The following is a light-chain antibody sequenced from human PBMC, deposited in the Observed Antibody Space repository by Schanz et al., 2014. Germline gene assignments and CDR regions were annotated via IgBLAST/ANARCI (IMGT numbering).Light chain of an antibody. Sequence: EIVLTQSPGTLSLSPGERATLSCRASQSVTSTYLAWYQQKPGQAPRLLIYAASNRATGIPDRFSGSGSGTDFTLTISRLDREDFAVYYCQKYGSTPWTFGQGTKVEIK. CDR1: QSVTSTY. CDR3: QKYGSTPWT. CDR2: AAS. V-gene: IGKV3-20*01. J-gene: IGKJ1*01.